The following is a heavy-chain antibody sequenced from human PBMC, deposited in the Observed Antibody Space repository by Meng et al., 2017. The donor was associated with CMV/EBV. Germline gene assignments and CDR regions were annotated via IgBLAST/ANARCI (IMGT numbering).Heavy chain of an antibody. J-gene: IGHJ4*02. CDR2: IRSKAYGGTT. CDR3: TRVAVILGLPLDY. CDR1: GFTFSSYA. V-gene: IGHV3-49*04. D-gene: IGHD3-16*01. Sequence: GESLKISCAASGFTFSSYAMSWVRQAPGKGLEWVGFIRSKAYGGTTEYAASVKGRFTISRDDSKSIAYLQMNSLKTEDTALYYCTRVAVILGLPLDYWGQGTLVTVSS.